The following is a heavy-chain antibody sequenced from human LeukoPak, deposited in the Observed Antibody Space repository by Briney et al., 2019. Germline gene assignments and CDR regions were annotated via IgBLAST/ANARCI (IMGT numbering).Heavy chain of an antibody. CDR3: ARVRPRIDGSGTSYLRLYYFDY. Sequence: ASVKVSCKASGDTFTSYYFHWVRQAPGQGLEWMGWINPNSGDTNYAQRFQGRVTMTRDTSISTAYMDLSRMTSDDTAVYYCARVRPRIDGSGTSYLRLYYFDYWGQGTLVTVSS. CDR2: INPNSGDT. CDR1: GDTFTSYY. D-gene: IGHD3-10*01. J-gene: IGHJ4*02. V-gene: IGHV1-2*02.